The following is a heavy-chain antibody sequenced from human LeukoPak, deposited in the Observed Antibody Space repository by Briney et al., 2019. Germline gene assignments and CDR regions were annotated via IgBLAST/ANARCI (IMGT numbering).Heavy chain of an antibody. CDR2: ISSSGSTI. Sequence: PGGSLRLSCAASGFTFSDYYMSWIRQAPGKGLEWVSYISSSGSTIYYADSVKGRFTISRDNAKNSLYLQMNSLRAEDTAVYYCARSVWFGELLSTGDFDYWGQGTLVTVSS. J-gene: IGHJ4*02. CDR3: ARSVWFGELLSTGDFDY. CDR1: GFTFSDYY. V-gene: IGHV3-11*04. D-gene: IGHD3-10*01.